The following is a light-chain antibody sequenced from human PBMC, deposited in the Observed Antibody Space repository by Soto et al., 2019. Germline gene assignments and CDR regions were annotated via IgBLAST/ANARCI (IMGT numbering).Light chain of an antibody. CDR3: QQLNSYLFN. J-gene: IGKJ3*01. Sequence: DIQMTPSPSFLSASVVGIVIINCRARQGISNFLAWYQQKPGKAPKLLIYAASTLQSGVPSRFSGSGSGTEFTLTISSLQPEDFATYYCQQLNSYLFNCGPGTKGDIK. V-gene: IGKV1-9*01. CDR1: QGISNF. CDR2: AAS.